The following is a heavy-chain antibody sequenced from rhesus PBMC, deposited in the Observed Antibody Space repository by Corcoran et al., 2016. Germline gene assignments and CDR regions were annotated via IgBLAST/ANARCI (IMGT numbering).Heavy chain of an antibody. D-gene: IGHD3-16*01. CDR3: TRGCYSGSYYGCTF. J-gene: IGHJ4*01. CDR2: IYGNSATT. CDR1: GGSISDGYY. Sequence: QVQLQESGPGLVKPSETLSLPSAVPGGSISDGYYWNWTRQPPGKGLEWIGNIYGNSATTYYNPSLKSRVTISKDTSKNQFFLKLSSVTTADTAVYYCTRGCYSGSYYGCTFWGQGVLVTVSS. V-gene: IGHV4S9*01.